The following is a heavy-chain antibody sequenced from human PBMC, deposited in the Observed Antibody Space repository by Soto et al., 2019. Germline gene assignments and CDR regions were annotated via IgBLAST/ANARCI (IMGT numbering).Heavy chain of an antibody. Sequence: SLRLSCTASGFTFGDYAMSWFRQAPGKGLEWVGFIRSKAYGGTTEYAASVKGRFTISRDDSKSIAYLQMNSLKTEDTAVYYCTRDRTGVVISIDYWGQGTLLTVSS. J-gene: IGHJ4*02. CDR2: IRSKAYGGTT. D-gene: IGHD3-3*01. CDR3: TRDRTGVVISIDY. CDR1: GFTFGDYA. V-gene: IGHV3-49*03.